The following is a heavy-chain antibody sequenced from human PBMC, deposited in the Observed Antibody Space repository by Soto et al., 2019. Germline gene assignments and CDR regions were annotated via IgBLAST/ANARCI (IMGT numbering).Heavy chain of an antibody. D-gene: IGHD4-17*01. V-gene: IGHV3-33*01. J-gene: IGHJ3*02. CDR3: ARGGLYGCNSDAAFDI. CDR1: GFTFSSYG. CDR2: IWDDGSNK. Sequence: GGSLRLSCAASGFTFSSYGMNWVRQAPGKGLEWVAVIWDDGSNKYYADSVKGRFTISRDNSKNTLYLQMNSLRAEDTAVYYCARGGLYGCNSDAAFDIWGQGTMVTVSS.